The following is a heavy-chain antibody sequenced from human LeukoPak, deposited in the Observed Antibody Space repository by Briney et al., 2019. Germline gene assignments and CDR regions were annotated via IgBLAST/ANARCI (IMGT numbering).Heavy chain of an antibody. Sequence: PGRSLRLSCAASGFTFSSYGMHWVRQAPGKGLEWAAVISYDGSNKYYADSVKGRFTISRDNSKNTLYLQMNSLRAEDTAVYYCAKESYYYGSGSLRDWGQGTLVTVSS. V-gene: IGHV3-30*18. CDR1: GFTFSSYG. CDR2: ISYDGSNK. D-gene: IGHD3-10*01. J-gene: IGHJ4*02. CDR3: AKESYYYGSGSLRD.